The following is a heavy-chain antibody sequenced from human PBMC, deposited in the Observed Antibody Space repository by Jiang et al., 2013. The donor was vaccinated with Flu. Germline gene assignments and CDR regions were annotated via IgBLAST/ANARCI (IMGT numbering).Heavy chain of an antibody. J-gene: IGHJ4*02. V-gene: IGHV3-9*01. Sequence: QLVESGGGLVQPGRSLRLSCAASGFKFDDYAMHWVRQAPGKGLEWVSGINWNSGHRQYADSVKGRFTISRDNAKKSLFLQMNSLRAEDTALYFCVKGLSQYNYDHIGYPIGYFFDDWGQGTLVTVSS. CDR1: GFKFDDYA. D-gene: IGHD3-22*01. CDR2: INWNSGHR. CDR3: VKGLSQYNYDHIGYPIGYFFDD.